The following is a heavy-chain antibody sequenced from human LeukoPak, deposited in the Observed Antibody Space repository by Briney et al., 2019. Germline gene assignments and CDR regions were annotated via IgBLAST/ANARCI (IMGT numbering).Heavy chain of an antibody. J-gene: IGHJ4*02. Sequence: GGSLRLSCAASGFPFIDYSMNWVRQAPGKGLEWISYIGISSGNTKYADSVKGRFAISRDNSRNTLYLLMHRLRAEDTAMYYCATTPVPRGYFLDNWGRGTLVSVSS. CDR3: ATTPVPRGYFLDN. CDR1: GFPFIDYS. D-gene: IGHD1-1*01. CDR2: IGISSGNT. V-gene: IGHV3-11*03.